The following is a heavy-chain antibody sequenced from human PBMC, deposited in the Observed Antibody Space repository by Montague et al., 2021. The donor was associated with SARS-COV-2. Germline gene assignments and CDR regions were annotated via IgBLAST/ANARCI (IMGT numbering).Heavy chain of an antibody. CDR1: GGSISSSSSY. CDR2: IYYSGST. Sequence: SETLFLTCTVSGGSISSSSSYWGWIRQPPGMGLEWIGSIYYSGSTYYNPSLKSRITISVDTSKNQFSLRLTSVTAADTAVYYCARDIRIPMLIVIQGYGMDVWGQGTTVTVSS. CDR3: ARDIRIPMLIVIQGYGMDV. V-gene: IGHV4-39*07. D-gene: IGHD3-22*01. J-gene: IGHJ6*02.